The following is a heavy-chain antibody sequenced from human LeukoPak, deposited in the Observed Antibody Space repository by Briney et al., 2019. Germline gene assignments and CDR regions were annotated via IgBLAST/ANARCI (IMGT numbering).Heavy chain of an antibody. D-gene: IGHD2/OR15-2a*01. J-gene: IGHJ6*02. CDR3: AKGYYDSTTNYYYYGMDV. Sequence: PGGSLRLSCAASGFPFSSYGMHWVRQAPGQGLEWVAVTSYDGTNTYYADSVKGRFTISRDNSKNTLYLQMNSLRAEDTAVYYCAKGYYDSTTNYYYYGMDVWGQGTAVTVSS. CDR1: GFPFSSYG. V-gene: IGHV3-30*18. CDR2: TSYDGTNT.